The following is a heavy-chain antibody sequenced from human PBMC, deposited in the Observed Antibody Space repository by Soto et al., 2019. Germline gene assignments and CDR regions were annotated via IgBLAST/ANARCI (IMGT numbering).Heavy chain of an antibody. J-gene: IGHJ2*01. CDR1: GGSISSGGYS. D-gene: IGHD1-26*01. V-gene: IGHV4-30-2*01. CDR3: ARGAIANWYFDL. Sequence: QLQLQESGSGLVKPSQTLSLTCAVSGGSISSGGYSWSWIRQPPGKGLEWIGYIYHSGSTYYNPSLKSRXXIXVXXSKNQFSLKLSSVTAADTAVYYCARGAIANWYFDLWGRGTLVTVSS. CDR2: IYHSGST.